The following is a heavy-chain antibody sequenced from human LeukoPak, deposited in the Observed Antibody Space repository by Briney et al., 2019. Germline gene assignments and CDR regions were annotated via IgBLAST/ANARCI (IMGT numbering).Heavy chain of an antibody. CDR3: ARVDDYSSSWPY. D-gene: IGHD6-13*01. V-gene: IGHV3-66*01. CDR1: GFTVSSNH. Sequence: GGSLRLSCAASGFTVSSNHMSWVRQAPGKGLEWVSVIYSGGSTYYADSVKGRFTISRDNSKNTLYLQMNSLRAEDTAVYYCARVDDYSSSWPYWGQGTLVTVSS. J-gene: IGHJ4*02. CDR2: IYSGGST.